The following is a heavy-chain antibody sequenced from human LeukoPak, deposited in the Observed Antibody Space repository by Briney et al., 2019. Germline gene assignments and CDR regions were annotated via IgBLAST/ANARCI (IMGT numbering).Heavy chain of an antibody. V-gene: IGHV3-15*01. CDR1: GFPFNTAW. Sequence: GRSLRLSCAAFGFPFNTAWMSWVRQAPGQGLEWVGRIKSKTDGGTGDYAAPVKGRFTISRDDSQNTMYLQMNSLNTEDTAVYYCTFDYGDQAFDYWGQGTLVTVSS. CDR2: IKSKTDGGTG. J-gene: IGHJ4*02. D-gene: IGHD4-17*01. CDR3: TFDYGDQAFDY.